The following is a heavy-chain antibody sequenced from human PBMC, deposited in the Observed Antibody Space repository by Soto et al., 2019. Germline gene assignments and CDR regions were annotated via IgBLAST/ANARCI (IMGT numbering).Heavy chain of an antibody. CDR3: AGNKIQTDDLGSHSPYYYYGMDV. CDR2: ISAYNGNT. CDR1: GYTFTSYG. V-gene: IGHV1-18*01. D-gene: IGHD3-3*01. Sequence: QVQLVQSGAEVKKPGASVKVSCKASGYTFTSYGISWVRQAPGQGLEWMGWISAYNGNTNYAQKLQGRVTMTTDTSTSTAYMELRSLRADDTAVYYCAGNKIQTDDLGSHSPYYYYGMDVWGQGTTVTVSS. J-gene: IGHJ6*02.